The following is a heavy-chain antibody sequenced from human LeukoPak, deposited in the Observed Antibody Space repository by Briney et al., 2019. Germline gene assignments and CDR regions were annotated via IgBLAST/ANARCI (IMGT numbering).Heavy chain of an antibody. V-gene: IGHV3-23*01. CDR2: ISGSGGST. CDR1: GFTFSSSA. CDR3: AKGAHYYDSSGYLLYFDY. D-gene: IGHD3-22*01. J-gene: IGHJ4*02. Sequence: GGSLRLSCAASGFTFSSSAMSWVRQAPGKGLEWVSAISGSGGSTYYADSVKGWFTISRDNSKNTLYLQMNSLRAEDTAVYYCAKGAHYYDSSGYLLYFDYWGQGTLVTVSS.